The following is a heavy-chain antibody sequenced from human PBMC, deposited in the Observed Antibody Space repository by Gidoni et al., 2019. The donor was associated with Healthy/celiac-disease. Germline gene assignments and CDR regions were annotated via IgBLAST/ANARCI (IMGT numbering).Heavy chain of an antibody. CDR1: GSRFTSYW. J-gene: IGHJ2*01. CDR3: ARPPMIVVDDWYFDL. D-gene: IGHD3-22*01. CDR2: IYPGDSDT. Sequence: EAPLGQSGAEVQPPGESLKIPRKRPGSRFTSYWTGWVRRMPGKGLEWMGIIYPGDSDTRYSPSFQGQVTISADKSISTADLQWSSLKASDTAMYYCARPPMIVVDDWYFDLWGRGTLVTVSS. V-gene: IGHV5-51*01.